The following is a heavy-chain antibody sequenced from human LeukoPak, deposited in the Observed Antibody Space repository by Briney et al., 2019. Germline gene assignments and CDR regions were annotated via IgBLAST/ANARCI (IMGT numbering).Heavy chain of an antibody. V-gene: IGHV1-69*05. CDR2: IIPIFGTA. CDR1: GGTLSSYA. CDR3: ASPVLRYRWYDFDI. Sequence: GASVKVSCKASGGTLSSYAISWVRQAPGQGLEWMGGIIPIFGTANYAQTFQGRVTTTTDESTSTAYMELSSLRSEDTAVYYCASPVLRYRWYDFDIWGQGTMVTVSS. D-gene: IGHD3-9*01. J-gene: IGHJ3*02.